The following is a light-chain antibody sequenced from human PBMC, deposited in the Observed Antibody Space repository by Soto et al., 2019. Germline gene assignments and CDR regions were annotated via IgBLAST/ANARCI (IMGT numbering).Light chain of an antibody. Sequence: SGVKRPASGSGSSGVAFRISYTGNSSDFGGYNFVSWYQHHPGKAPRLMIFGVSDRPSGVSDRFSGSKSGNTASLTISGLQAEDEADYYCSSYITSSTPYVVGTGTKVPVL. CDR1: SSDFGGYNF. CDR2: GVS. CDR3: SSYITSSTPYV. V-gene: IGLV2-14*03. J-gene: IGLJ1*01.